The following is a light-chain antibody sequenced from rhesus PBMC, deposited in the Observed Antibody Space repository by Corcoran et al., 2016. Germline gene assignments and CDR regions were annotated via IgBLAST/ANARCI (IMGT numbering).Light chain of an antibody. V-gene: IGKV1-22*01. CDR1: QSISGW. CDR2: KAS. CDR3: QQYTSSPPT. J-gene: IGKJ1*01. Sequence: DIRMTQSPSSLSASVGDTVTITCRASQSISGWLAWYQQKPGKAPKLLIYKASTLQSGVPSRFRGSGAGTDFTITISSLQSEDFGAYYCQQYTSSPPTFGQGTKVEIK.